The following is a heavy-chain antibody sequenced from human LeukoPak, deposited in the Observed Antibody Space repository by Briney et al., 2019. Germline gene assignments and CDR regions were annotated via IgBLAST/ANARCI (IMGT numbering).Heavy chain of an antibody. Sequence: GASAKVSCKASGYTFTGYYMHWVRQAPGQGLEWMGWINPNSGGTNYAQKFQGRVTMTRDTSISTAYMELSRLRSDDTAVYYCARVVVAATRYFDYWGQGTLVTVSS. V-gene: IGHV1-2*02. J-gene: IGHJ4*02. CDR1: GYTFTGYY. CDR2: INPNSGGT. D-gene: IGHD2-15*01. CDR3: ARVVVAATRYFDY.